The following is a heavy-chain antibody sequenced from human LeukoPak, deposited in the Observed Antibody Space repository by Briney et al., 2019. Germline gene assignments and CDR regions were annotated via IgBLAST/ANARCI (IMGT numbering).Heavy chain of an antibody. D-gene: IGHD3-22*01. J-gene: IGHJ5*02. CDR1: GFTFSSYG. CDR3: ASHYDSSGYYGYWFDP. V-gene: IGHV3-23*01. Sequence: GGTLRLSCAASGFTFSSYGMSWVRQAPGKGLEWVSAISGSGGSTYYADSVKGRFTISRDNSKNTLYLQMNSLRAEDTAVYYCASHYDSSGYYGYWFDPWGQGTLVTVSS. CDR2: ISGSGGST.